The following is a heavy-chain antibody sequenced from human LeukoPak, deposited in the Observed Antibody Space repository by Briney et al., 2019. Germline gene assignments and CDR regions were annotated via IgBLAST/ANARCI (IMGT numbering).Heavy chain of an antibody. CDR1: GYSFTSYW. D-gene: IGHD1-26*01. CDR2: IYPGDSDT. Sequence: GGSLKISCEGSGYSFTSYWIGWVREMPGKGLGWMGIIYPGDSDTRYSPSFQGQVTLSADKSISTAYLQWSSLKASDTAMYYCARRIVGATRHAFDIWGQGTMVTVSS. CDR3: ARRIVGATRHAFDI. J-gene: IGHJ3*02. V-gene: IGHV5-51*01.